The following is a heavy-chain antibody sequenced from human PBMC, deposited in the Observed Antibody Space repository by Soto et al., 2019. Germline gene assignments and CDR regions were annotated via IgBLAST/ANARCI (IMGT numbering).Heavy chain of an antibody. CDR3: AFAPKSCSSTSCFD. Sequence: ASVKVSCKASGYTFTSYGISWVRQAPGQGLEWMGWISAYNGNTNYAQKLQGRVTMTTDRSTSTAYMELRSLRSDYTAVYYCAFAPKSCSSTSCFDWGQGTLVTVSS. V-gene: IGHV1-18*01. CDR1: GYTFTSYG. CDR2: ISAYNGNT. J-gene: IGHJ4*02. D-gene: IGHD2-2*01.